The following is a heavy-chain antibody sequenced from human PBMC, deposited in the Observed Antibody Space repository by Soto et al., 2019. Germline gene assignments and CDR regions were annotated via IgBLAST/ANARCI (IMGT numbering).Heavy chain of an antibody. V-gene: IGHV4-34*09. CDR1: GGSFSGYY. Sequence: PSETLSLTCAVYGGSFSGYYWSWIRQPPGKGLEWIGEIYYSGSTNYNPSLKSRVTISVDTSKNQFSLKLSSVTAADTAVYYCARDCGGYDVDAFDIWGQGTMVTVSS. J-gene: IGHJ3*02. D-gene: IGHD5-12*01. CDR3: ARDCGGYDVDAFDI. CDR2: IYYSGST.